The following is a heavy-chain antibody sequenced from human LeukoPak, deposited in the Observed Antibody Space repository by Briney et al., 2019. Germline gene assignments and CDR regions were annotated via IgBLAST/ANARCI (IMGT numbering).Heavy chain of an antibody. D-gene: IGHD6-25*01. CDR1: GGSISGTNLY. CDR3: AVLTAAAGD. J-gene: IGHJ4*02. V-gene: IGHV4-39*01. CDR2: IYYTGTP. Sequence: PSETLSLTCTVSGGSISGTNLYWGWIRQPPGKGLDWIASIYYTGTPYYSPSLRSRITISVDTSMNQFYLRLNSVTAADTAVYYCAVLTAAAGDWGQGTLVAVSS.